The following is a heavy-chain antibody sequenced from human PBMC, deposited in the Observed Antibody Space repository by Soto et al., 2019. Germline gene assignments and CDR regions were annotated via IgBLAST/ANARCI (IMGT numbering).Heavy chain of an antibody. J-gene: IGHJ4*02. D-gene: IGHD1-26*01. V-gene: IGHV3-7*03. CDR2: IRQDGTET. CDR1: GFTFSTYW. CDR3: VGGAGWELDY. Sequence: EAQLVESGGGLVQPGGSLRLSCAASGFTFSTYWMNWVRQAPGMGLEWLAIIRQDGTETHYVDSVKGRFTISRDNTKNSLFLQMNNLGAEDRAVYYCVGGAGWELDYWGQGTLVTVSS.